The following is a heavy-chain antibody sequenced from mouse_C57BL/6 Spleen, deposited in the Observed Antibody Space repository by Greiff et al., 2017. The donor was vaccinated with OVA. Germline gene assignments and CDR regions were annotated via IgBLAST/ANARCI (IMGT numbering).Heavy chain of an antibody. CDR1: GYTFTSYW. D-gene: IGHD2-3*01. J-gene: IGHJ2*01. Sequence: VQLQQPGAELVKPGASVKLSCKASGYTFTSYWMQWVKQRPGQGLEWIGEIDPSDSYTNYNQNFKGKATLTVDTSSSTAYMQLSSLTSEDSAVYYCARSSDGYYFDYWGQGTTLTVSS. CDR2: IDPSDSYT. V-gene: IGHV1-50*01. CDR3: ARSSDGYYFDY.